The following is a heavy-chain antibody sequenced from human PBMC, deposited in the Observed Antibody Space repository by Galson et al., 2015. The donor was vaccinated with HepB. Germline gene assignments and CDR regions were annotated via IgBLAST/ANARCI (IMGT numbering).Heavy chain of an antibody. J-gene: IGHJ2*01. V-gene: IGHV3-13*05. CDR2: IGTAGDP. CDR1: GFTFSSDD. D-gene: IGHD3-16*01. Sequence: SLRLSCAASGFTFSSDDMHWVRQATGKGLEWVSAIGTAGDPYYPGSVKGRFTISRENAKNSLYLQMNSLRAGDTAVYYCARVFHFGGYFDLWGRGTLVTVSS. CDR3: ARVFHFGGYFDL.